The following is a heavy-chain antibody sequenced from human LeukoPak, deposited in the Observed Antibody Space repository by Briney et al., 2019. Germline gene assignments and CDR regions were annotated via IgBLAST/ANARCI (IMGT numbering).Heavy chain of an antibody. J-gene: IGHJ4*02. Sequence: TPSETLSLTCTVSGGSISSYYWSWIRQPPGKGLEWIGYIYYSGSTNYNPSLKSRVTISVDTSKNQFSLKLSSVTAADTAVYYCARDPYGDYVFDYWDQGTLVTVSS. D-gene: IGHD4-17*01. CDR2: IYYSGST. V-gene: IGHV4-59*01. CDR1: GGSISSYY. CDR3: ARDPYGDYVFDY.